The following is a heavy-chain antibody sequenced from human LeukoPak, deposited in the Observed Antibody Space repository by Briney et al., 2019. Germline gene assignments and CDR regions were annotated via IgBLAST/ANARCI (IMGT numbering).Heavy chain of an antibody. CDR2: ISRSSSTI. CDR3: VRAAGLDRDAFDI. V-gene: IGHV3-48*02. D-gene: IGHD6-13*01. CDR1: GFTFRFYN. J-gene: IGHJ3*02. Sequence: PGGSLRLSCAASGFTFRFYNMNWVRQAPGKGLEWVSYISRSSSTIYYADSVKGRFTMSRDNVKNSLYLQMNSLGDDDTAVYYCVRAAGLDRDAFDIWGQGTMVTVSS.